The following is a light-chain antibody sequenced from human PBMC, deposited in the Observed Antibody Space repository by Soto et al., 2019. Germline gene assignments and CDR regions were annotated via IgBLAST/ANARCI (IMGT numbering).Light chain of an antibody. V-gene: IGKV3-11*01. CDR1: QSVSNY. CDR2: GAS. CDR3: QQRSNWLFT. J-gene: IGKJ3*01. Sequence: EIVLTQSPATLSLSPGERATLSCRASQSVSNYLAWYQQKPGQAPRLLIYGASNRATGIPARFSGSGSRTDFTLTISSLEPEDFAVYYCQQRSNWLFTFGPGTKVDIK.